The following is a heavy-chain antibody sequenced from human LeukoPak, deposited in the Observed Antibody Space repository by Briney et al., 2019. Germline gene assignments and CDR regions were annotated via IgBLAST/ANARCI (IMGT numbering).Heavy chain of an antibody. V-gene: IGHV3-74*01. Sequence: GGSLRLSCAASGSTFSDSWMHWVRQVPGKGLVSVSLIRSDGSVSYYADSVKGRFTISRDNAKNTLYLQMNSLRVEDTAVYYCGRDYFGSIDYWGQGILVTVSS. CDR3: GRDYFGSIDY. CDR2: IRSDGSVS. CDR1: GSTFSDSW. J-gene: IGHJ4*02. D-gene: IGHD1-26*01.